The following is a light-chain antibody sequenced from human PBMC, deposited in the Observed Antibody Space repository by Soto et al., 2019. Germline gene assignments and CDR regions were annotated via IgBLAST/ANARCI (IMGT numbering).Light chain of an antibody. CDR3: QQYGSPPPIT. J-gene: IGKJ5*01. V-gene: IGKV3-20*01. Sequence: ENVLTQSPGTLSLSPGERATLSCRASQSVTSSYLAWYQQKPGLAPRLLIYGASTRAKGIPDRFSGGGSGTDFTLTISILEPEDFAVYYCQQYGSPPPITFGQGTRVEIK. CDR2: GAS. CDR1: QSVTSSY.